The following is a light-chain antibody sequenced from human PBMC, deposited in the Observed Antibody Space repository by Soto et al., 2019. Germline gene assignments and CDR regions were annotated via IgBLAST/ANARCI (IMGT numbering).Light chain of an antibody. Sequence: QSALTQPRSVSGSPGQSVTISCTGTSSDVGDYNYVSWYQHHPGKAPKFMIDDVSKRHSGVPDRCSGSKSGNTASMTISGLQAEAEADYSCCSYAGTYTWVFGGGTKLNVL. V-gene: IGLV2-11*01. CDR3: CSYAGTYTWV. CDR1: SSDVGDYNY. J-gene: IGLJ3*02. CDR2: DVS.